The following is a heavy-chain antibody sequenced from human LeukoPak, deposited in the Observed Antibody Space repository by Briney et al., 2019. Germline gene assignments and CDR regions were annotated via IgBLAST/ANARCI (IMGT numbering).Heavy chain of an antibody. J-gene: IGHJ4*02. Sequence: ASVKVSCKASGYTFTGYYMHWVRQAPGQGLEWMGWTNPNSGGTNYAQKFQGRVTMTRDTSISTAYMELSRLRSDDTAVYYCAREGYCGGDCYSYWGQGTLVSVSS. CDR1: GYTFTGYY. V-gene: IGHV1-2*02. CDR3: AREGYCGGDCYSY. D-gene: IGHD2-21*02. CDR2: TNPNSGGT.